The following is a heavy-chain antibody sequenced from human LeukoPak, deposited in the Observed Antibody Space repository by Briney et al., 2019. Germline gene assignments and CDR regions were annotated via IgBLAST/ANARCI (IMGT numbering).Heavy chain of an antibody. V-gene: IGHV4-59*01. D-gene: IGHD1/OR15-1a*01. Sequence: SETLSLTCTVSGGSISNYFWSWIRQPPGKGLEWIGYIYYTGSTNYNPSLKSRVTISVGTSKNQFSLKLSSVTAADTAVYYCARPNRSISTAGAFDIWGQGTMVTVSS. CDR3: ARPNRSISTAGAFDI. CDR2: IYYTGST. J-gene: IGHJ3*02. CDR1: GGSISNYF.